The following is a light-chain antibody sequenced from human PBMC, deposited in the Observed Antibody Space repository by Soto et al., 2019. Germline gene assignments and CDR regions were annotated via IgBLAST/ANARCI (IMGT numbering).Light chain of an antibody. J-gene: IGKJ4*01. CDR1: QSISSW. CDR3: QQYNSYPLT. Sequence: DIQMTQSPSTLSASIGDRVTITCRASQSISSWLAWYQQKPGRAPKLLIQKASSLESGVPSTFSGSGSGTEFTLTISSLQPDDFETYYCQQYNSYPLTFGGGTKVEIK. CDR2: KAS. V-gene: IGKV1-5*03.